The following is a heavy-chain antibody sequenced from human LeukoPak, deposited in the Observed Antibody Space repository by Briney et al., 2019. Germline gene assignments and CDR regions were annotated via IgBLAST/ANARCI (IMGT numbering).Heavy chain of an antibody. CDR3: AREQGLQLWDY. CDR1: GXTXXRSA. D-gene: IGHD5-18*01. J-gene: IGHJ4*02. Sequence: QPGRSLRLSCAASGXTXXRSAXXXXXXAPGXGLEWVAFISYDGSXXDYADSVKGRFTISRHNSQNTVYLELNSLRAEDTAVYYCAREQGLQLWDYWGQGTLVTVSS. CDR2: ISYDGSXX. V-gene: IGHV3-30-3*01.